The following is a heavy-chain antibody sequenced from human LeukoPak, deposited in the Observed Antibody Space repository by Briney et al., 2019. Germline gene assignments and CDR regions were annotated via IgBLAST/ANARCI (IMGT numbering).Heavy chain of an antibody. D-gene: IGHD1-1*01. V-gene: IGHV1-69*13. CDR1: GGTFSSYA. Sequence: SVKVSCKASGGTFSSYAISWVRQAPGQGLEWMGGIIPIFGTANYAQKFQGRVTITADESTSTAYMEPSSLRSEDTAVYYCARDTGTTGYYYYMDVWGKGTTVTISS. J-gene: IGHJ6*03. CDR2: IIPIFGTA. CDR3: ARDTGTTGYYYYMDV.